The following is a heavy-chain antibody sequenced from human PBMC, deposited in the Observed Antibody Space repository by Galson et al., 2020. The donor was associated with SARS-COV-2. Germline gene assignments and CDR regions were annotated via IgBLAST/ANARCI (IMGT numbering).Heavy chain of an antibody. CDR1: GFSFSSYG. CDR2: ISKDGSNT. CDR3: AKDPHAGSYPAGHDY. D-gene: IGHD3-10*01. J-gene: IGHJ4*02. Sequence: GESLKISCGASGFSFSSYGMHWVRQAPGKGLEWVAVISKDGSNTYYADSVKGLFTISRDNSKNTLYLQMNGLRSEDTAIYYCAKDPHAGSYPAGHDYWGQGTLVTVSS. V-gene: IGHV3-30*18.